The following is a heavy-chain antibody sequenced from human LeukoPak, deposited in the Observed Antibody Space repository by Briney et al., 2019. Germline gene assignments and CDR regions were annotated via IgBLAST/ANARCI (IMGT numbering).Heavy chain of an antibody. J-gene: IGHJ4*02. Sequence: GGSLRLSCAASGFTFTSFPMSWVRQSPGKGLEWVSAISGSGGSTHYADSVKGRFTISRDNSRNTLYLQMNSLRAEDTAVFYCTRNPVRGYSFDFWGQGTLVTVSS. D-gene: IGHD3-22*01. CDR2: ISGSGGST. V-gene: IGHV3-23*01. CDR1: GFTFTSFP. CDR3: TRNPVRGYSFDF.